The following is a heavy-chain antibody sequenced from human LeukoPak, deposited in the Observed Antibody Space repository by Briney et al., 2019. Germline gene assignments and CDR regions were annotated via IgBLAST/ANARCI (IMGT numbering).Heavy chain of an antibody. V-gene: IGHV5-51*01. Sequence: GESLKISCKGSGYSFTSYWIGWVRQMPGKGLEWMGIIYPGDSDTRYSPSFQGQVTISADKSISTAYLQWSSLKASDTAMYYCARHPLLHIAAARKRGYYYMDVWGKGTTVTVSS. D-gene: IGHD6-13*01. CDR1: GYSFTSYW. CDR3: ARHPLLHIAAARKRGYYYMDV. CDR2: IYPGDSDT. J-gene: IGHJ6*03.